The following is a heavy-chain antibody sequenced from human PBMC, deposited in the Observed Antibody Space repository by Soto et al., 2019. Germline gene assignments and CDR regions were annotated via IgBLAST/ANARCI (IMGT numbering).Heavy chain of an antibody. CDR1: GYTFIGYY. V-gene: IGHV1-2*04. CDR3: ATVNPNDAFDI. J-gene: IGHJ3*02. CDR2: INPNSGGT. Sequence: QVQLVQSGADVKTPGASVKVSCKASGYTFIGYYLHWVRQAPGQGLEWMGWINPNSGGTNYAQKFQGWVTMSRDTSISTAYMELSRLKSDDTAVYCCATVNPNDAFDIWGQGTMVTVSS.